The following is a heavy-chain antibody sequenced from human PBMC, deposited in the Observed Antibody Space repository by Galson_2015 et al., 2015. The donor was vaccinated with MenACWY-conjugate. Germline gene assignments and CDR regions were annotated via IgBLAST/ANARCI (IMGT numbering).Heavy chain of an antibody. D-gene: IGHD3-22*01. CDR2: INQDGSGK. V-gene: IGHV3-7*03. Sequence: SLRLCCAASGFTFGNYWMTWGRQAPGKGLEWVANINQDGSGKNSVDSVKGRCTISRDNAENSLRLQMDSLRAEDTAVYYCARDPPHYYDNNYDMDVWGQGTTVTVSS. J-gene: IGHJ6*02. CDR1: GFTFGNYW. CDR3: ARDPPHYYDNNYDMDV.